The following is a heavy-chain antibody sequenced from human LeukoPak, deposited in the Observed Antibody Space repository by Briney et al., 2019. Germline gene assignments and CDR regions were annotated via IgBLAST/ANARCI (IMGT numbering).Heavy chain of an antibody. CDR3: ARDRADTAYFDY. Sequence: PSETLSLTCTVSGGSISSYYWSWIRQPPGKGLEWIGYIYTSGSTNYNPSLKSRVTISVDTSKNQFSLKLSSVTAADTAVYYCARDRADTAYFDYWGQGTLVTVSS. J-gene: IGHJ4*02. CDR1: GGSISSYY. CDR2: IYTSGST. D-gene: IGHD5-18*01. V-gene: IGHV4-4*09.